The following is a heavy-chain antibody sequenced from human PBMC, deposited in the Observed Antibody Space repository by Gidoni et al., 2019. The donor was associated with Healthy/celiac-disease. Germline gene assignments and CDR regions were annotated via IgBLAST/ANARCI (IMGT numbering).Heavy chain of an antibody. CDR2: ISWNSGSI. V-gene: IGHV3-9*01. CDR1: GFTFDAYA. J-gene: IGHJ4*02. Sequence: EVQLVESGVGLVQPGRSRRLSCAASGFTFDAYAMHWVRQAPGKGLVWVSGISWNSGSIGYADSVKGRFTISIDNAKNSLYLQMNSLRAEDTALYYCAKDITHSSSWYFDYWGREPWSPSPQ. CDR3: AKDITHSSSWYFDY. D-gene: IGHD6-13*01.